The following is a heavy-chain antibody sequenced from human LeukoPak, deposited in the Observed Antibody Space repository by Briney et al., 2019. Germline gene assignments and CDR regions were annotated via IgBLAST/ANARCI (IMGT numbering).Heavy chain of an antibody. Sequence: PSETLSLTCTVSGGSISSYYWSWIRQPPGKGLEWIGYIYYSGSTNYNPSLKSRVTISVDTSKNQSSLKLSSVTAADTAVYYCARRANSGFDAFDIWGQGTMVTVSS. D-gene: IGHD3-22*01. J-gene: IGHJ3*02. CDR1: GGSISSYY. V-gene: IGHV4-59*01. CDR2: IYYSGST. CDR3: ARRANSGFDAFDI.